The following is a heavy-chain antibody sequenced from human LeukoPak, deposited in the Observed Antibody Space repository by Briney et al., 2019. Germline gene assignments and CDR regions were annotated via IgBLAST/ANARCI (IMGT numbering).Heavy chain of an antibody. CDR1: GFTFSSYA. V-gene: IGHV3-30-3*01. Sequence: SLRLSCAASGFTFSSYAMHWVRQAPGKGLEWVAVISYDGSNKYYADSVKGRFTISRDNSKNTLYLQMNSLRAEDTAVYYCASFTKSIAASYYFDYWGQGTLVTVSS. J-gene: IGHJ4*02. CDR2: ISYDGSNK. CDR3: ASFTKSIAASYYFDY. D-gene: IGHD6-6*01.